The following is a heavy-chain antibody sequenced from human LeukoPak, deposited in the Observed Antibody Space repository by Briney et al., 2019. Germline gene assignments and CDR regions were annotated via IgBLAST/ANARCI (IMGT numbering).Heavy chain of an antibody. V-gene: IGHV3-30*03. CDR2: ISYDGSNK. J-gene: IGHJ4*02. CDR1: GFTFSSYG. CDR3: ASEKEVERLGFGDY. D-gene: IGHD3-16*01. Sequence: SGGSLRLSCAASGFTFSSYGMHWVRQAPGKGLEWVAVISYDGSNKYYADSVKGRFTISRDNSKNTLYLQMNSLRAEDTAVYYCASEKEVERLGFGDYWGQGTLVTVSS.